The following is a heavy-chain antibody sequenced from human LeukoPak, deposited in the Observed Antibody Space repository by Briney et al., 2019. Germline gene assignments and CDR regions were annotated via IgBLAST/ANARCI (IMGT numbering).Heavy chain of an antibody. J-gene: IGHJ4*02. Sequence: PGGSLRLSCAASGFTFSDYYMSWIRQAPGKGLEWVSYISSSGSTIYYADSVKGRFTISRDNAKNPLYLQMNSLRAEDTAVYYCARDQEDYGDFPDYWGQGTLVTVSS. D-gene: IGHD4-17*01. CDR1: GFTFSDYY. V-gene: IGHV3-11*01. CDR2: ISSSGSTI. CDR3: ARDQEDYGDFPDY.